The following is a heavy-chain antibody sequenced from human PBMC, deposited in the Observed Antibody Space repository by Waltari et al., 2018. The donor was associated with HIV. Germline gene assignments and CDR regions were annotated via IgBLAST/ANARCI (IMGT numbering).Heavy chain of an antibody. D-gene: IGHD1-26*01. Sequence: QVQLVESGGGVVQPGRYLRLSCAASGFPFSTSGMHWVRQAPGKGLEWVAVIWSDGSNKYYADSVKGRFTVSRDNSKNTLYLQMNSLRVEDTAVYYCARASGSYDYWGQGTLVTVSS. CDR2: IWSDGSNK. V-gene: IGHV3-33*01. CDR1: GFPFSTSG. CDR3: ARASGSYDY. J-gene: IGHJ4*02.